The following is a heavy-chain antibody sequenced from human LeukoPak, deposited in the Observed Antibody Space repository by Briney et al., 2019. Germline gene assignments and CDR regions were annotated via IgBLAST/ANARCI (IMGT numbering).Heavy chain of an antibody. V-gene: IGHV3-9*01. CDR1: GFTLDDYA. J-gene: IGHJ6*02. Sequence: GRSLRLSCAASGFTLDDYAMHWVRQAPGKGLEWVSGISWKSGSIGYADSVKGRFTISRDNAKNSLYLQMNSLRAEDTALYYCAKDKSHSSWTSRFYYYAMDVWGQGTTVTVSS. D-gene: IGHD6-13*01. CDR2: ISWKSGSI. CDR3: AKDKSHSSWTSRFYYYAMDV.